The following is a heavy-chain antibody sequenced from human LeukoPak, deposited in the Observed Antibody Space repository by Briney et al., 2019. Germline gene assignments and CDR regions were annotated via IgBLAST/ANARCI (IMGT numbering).Heavy chain of an antibody. Sequence: GGSLRLSCAASGFTFSSYSMNWVRQAPGKGLEWVSSISSSSSYIYYADSVKGRFTISRDNAKNSLYLQMNSLRAEDMALYYCAKDVDQWLVSGYYFDYWGQGTLVTVSS. V-gene: IGHV3-21*04. D-gene: IGHD6-19*01. J-gene: IGHJ4*02. CDR3: AKDVDQWLVSGYYFDY. CDR2: ISSSSSYI. CDR1: GFTFSSYS.